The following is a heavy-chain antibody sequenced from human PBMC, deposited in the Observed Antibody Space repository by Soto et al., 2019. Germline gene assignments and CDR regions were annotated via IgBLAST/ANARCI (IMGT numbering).Heavy chain of an antibody. CDR3: ARDSKAARQDYYYYGMDV. CDR1: GGSISSGGYY. CDR2: IYYSGST. Sequence: SETLSLTCTVSGGSISSGGYYWSWIRQHPGKGLEWIGYIYYSGSTYYNPSLKSRVTISLDTSKNQFSLKLSSVTAADTAVYYCARDSKAARQDYYYYGMDVWGQGTTVTVSS. J-gene: IGHJ6*02. V-gene: IGHV4-31*03. D-gene: IGHD6-6*01.